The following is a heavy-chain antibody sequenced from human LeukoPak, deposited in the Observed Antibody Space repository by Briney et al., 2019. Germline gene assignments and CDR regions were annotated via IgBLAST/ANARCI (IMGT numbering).Heavy chain of an antibody. CDR3: ATDPGGGRWWALRY. J-gene: IGHJ4*02. Sequence: QPGRSLRLSCDASGFPFSRYGMHWVRQAPGKGLEWVAVIWYDGGKKVYADSVKGRFSISRDNSKNTLFLQMDTLRVEDTGVYFCATDPGGGRWWALRYWGQGTLATVSS. D-gene: IGHD2-21*01. CDR1: GFPFSRYG. CDR2: IWYDGGKK. V-gene: IGHV3-33*03.